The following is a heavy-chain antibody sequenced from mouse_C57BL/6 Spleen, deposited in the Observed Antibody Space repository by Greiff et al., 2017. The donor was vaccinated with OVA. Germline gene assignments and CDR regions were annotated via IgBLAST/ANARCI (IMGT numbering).Heavy chain of an antibody. CDR2: IWRGGST. CDR1: GFSLTSYG. D-gene: IGHD3-2*02. V-gene: IGHV2-5*01. CDR3: AKSQDSSGYYYAMDY. J-gene: IGHJ4*01. Sequence: VKLQQSGPGLVQPSQSLSITCTVSGFSLTSYGVHWVRQSPGKGLEWLGVIWRGGSTDYNAAFMSRLSITKDNSKSQVFFKMNSLQADDTAIYYCAKSQDSSGYYYAMDYWGQGTSVTVSS.